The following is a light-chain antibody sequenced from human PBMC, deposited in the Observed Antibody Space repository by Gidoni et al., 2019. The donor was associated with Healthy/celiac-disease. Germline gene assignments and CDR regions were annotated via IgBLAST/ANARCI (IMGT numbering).Light chain of an antibody. CDR2: WAS. CDR1: QSVLYSSNNKNY. J-gene: IGKJ3*01. Sequence: DIVMTQSPDSLAVSLGERATINCKSSQSVLYSSNNKNYLAWYQQKPGQPPKLLIYWASTRESGVPDRFSGSGSGTDFTLTISSLQAEDVAVDYCQQYYSLFGPGTKVDIK. V-gene: IGKV4-1*01. CDR3: QQYYSL.